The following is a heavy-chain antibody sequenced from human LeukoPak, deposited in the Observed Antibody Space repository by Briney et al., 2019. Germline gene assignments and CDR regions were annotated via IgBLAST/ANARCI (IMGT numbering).Heavy chain of an antibody. V-gene: IGHV4-61*02. CDR3: AGEVPGGSAFDY. Sequence: SETLSLTCTVSGGSINSGSYYWSWIRQPAGKGLEWIGRIYTSGSTNYNPSLKSRVTISGDTSKNQFSLKLSSVSAADTAVYFCAGEVPGGSAFDYWGQGTLVTVSS. D-gene: IGHD1-26*01. CDR1: GGSINSGSYY. J-gene: IGHJ4*02. CDR2: IYTSGST.